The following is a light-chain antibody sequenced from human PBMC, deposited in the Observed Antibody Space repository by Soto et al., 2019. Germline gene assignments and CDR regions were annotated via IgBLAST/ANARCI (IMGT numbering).Light chain of an antibody. CDR2: GIS. CDR1: QRVGSN. V-gene: IGKV3-15*01. Sequence: ELVLTQSPATLSVSPGERATLSCRASQRVGSNFLAWYQQKPGQAPRLLIYGISARATGIPDRFSGSGSGTEFTLTISSLQSEDFAVYYCQQCNNWPPITFGQGTRLEIK. CDR3: QQCNNWPPIT. J-gene: IGKJ5*01.